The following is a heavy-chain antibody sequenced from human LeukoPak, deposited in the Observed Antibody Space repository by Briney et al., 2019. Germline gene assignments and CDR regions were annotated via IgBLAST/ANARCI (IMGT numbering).Heavy chain of an antibody. D-gene: IGHD6-19*01. CDR3: ARTHIAVAGTDY. CDR2: IYYSGST. CDR1: GGSISSGSYY. Sequence: PSQTLSLTCTVSGGSISSGSYYWSWIRQPAGKGLEWIGYIYYSGSTNYNPSLKSRVTISVDTSKNQFSLKLSSVTAADTAVYYCARTHIAVAGTDYWGQGTLVTVSS. J-gene: IGHJ4*02. V-gene: IGHV4-61*09.